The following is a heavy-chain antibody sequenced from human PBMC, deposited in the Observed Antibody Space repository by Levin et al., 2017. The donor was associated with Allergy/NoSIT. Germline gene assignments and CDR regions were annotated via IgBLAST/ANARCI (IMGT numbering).Heavy chain of an antibody. J-gene: IGHJ3*02. V-gene: IGHV3-48*03. Sequence: GESLKISCAASGFTFSSYEMNWVRQAPGKGLEWVSYISSSGSTIYYADSVKGRFTISRDNAKNSLYLQMNSLRAEDTAVYYCARDEPYYYDSSGYWARGAFDIWGQGTMVTVSS. CDR3: ARDEPYYYDSSGYWARGAFDI. CDR1: GFTFSSYE. CDR2: ISSSGSTI. D-gene: IGHD3-22*01.